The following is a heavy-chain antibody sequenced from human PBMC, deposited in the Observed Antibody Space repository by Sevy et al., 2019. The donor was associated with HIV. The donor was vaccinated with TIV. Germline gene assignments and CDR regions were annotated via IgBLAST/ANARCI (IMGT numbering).Heavy chain of an antibody. Sequence: GGSLRLSCAASGFTFSKAWMSWVRQAPGKGLEWVGRIKSKTDGGTTDYAAPVKGRFTISRDDSKNTLSVQMNSLKIEDTAVYYCTTDRRVRFQHWGQGTLVTVS. V-gene: IGHV3-15*01. CDR3: TTDRRVRFQH. J-gene: IGHJ1*01. D-gene: IGHD1-1*01. CDR2: IKSKTDGGTT. CDR1: GFTFSKAW.